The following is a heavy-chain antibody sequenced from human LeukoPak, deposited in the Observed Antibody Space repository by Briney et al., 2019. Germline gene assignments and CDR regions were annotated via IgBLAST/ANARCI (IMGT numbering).Heavy chain of an antibody. D-gene: IGHD3-3*01. V-gene: IGHV3-64D*06. Sequence: PGGSLSLSCAASGFTFSGYYWHWVRQAPGKGLEYVSAISSNGGSTYYAESVKGRFTISRDNSKNTLYLQMSSLRAQDTAVYYCVSRSVLRFLERLLEPSYYYYGIDVWGQGTTVTVSS. CDR2: ISSNGGST. J-gene: IGHJ6*02. CDR1: GFTFSGYY. CDR3: VSRSVLRFLERLLEPSYYYYGIDV.